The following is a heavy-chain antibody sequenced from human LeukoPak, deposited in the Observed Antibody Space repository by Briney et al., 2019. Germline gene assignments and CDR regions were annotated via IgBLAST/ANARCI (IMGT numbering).Heavy chain of an antibody. V-gene: IGHV6-1*01. CDR1: GDSFSSNSAA. CDR3: ARGPRVGYSSGWYLYDY. CDR2: TYYRSKWYN. D-gene: IGHD6-19*01. Sequence: SQTLSLTCAISGDSFSSNSAAWNWIRQSPSRGLEWLGRTYYRSKWYNDYAVSVKSRITINPDTSKNQFSLQLNSVTPEDTAVYYCARGPRVGYSSGWYLYDYWGQGTLVTVSS. J-gene: IGHJ4*02.